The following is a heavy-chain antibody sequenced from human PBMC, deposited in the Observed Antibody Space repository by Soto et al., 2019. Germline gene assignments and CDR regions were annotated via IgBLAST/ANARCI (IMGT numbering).Heavy chain of an antibody. CDR3: ARGPRYCSSTSCDPAYGMDV. CDR1: GGSFSGYY. V-gene: IGHV4-34*01. Sequence: QVQLQQWGAGLLKPSETLSLTCAVYGGSFSGYYWSWIRQPPGKGLEWLGEINHSGSTNYNPTLKSGVTISVDTSKNQLSQKLSSVTAADTAVYYCARGPRYCSSTSCDPAYGMDVWGQGTTYTVYS. J-gene: IGHJ6*02. CDR2: INHSGST. D-gene: IGHD2-2*01.